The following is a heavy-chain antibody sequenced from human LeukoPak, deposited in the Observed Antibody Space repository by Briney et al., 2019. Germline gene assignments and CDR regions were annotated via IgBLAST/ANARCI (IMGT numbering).Heavy chain of an antibody. J-gene: IGHJ4*02. CDR3: ATKQWLAPPPDS. Sequence: GGSLRLSCAASGFTFRKYWMLWVRQAPGKGLESVSRINTDGTVTTYADSVKGRFTVSRDSADNTMFLQMNSVRDEDTAVYYCATKQWLAPPPDSWGQGTPVTVSS. V-gene: IGHV3-74*01. D-gene: IGHD6-19*01. CDR1: GFTFRKYW. CDR2: INTDGTVT.